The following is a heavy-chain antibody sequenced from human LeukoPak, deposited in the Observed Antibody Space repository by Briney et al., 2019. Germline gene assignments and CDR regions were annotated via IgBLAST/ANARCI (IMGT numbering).Heavy chain of an antibody. J-gene: IGHJ6*03. CDR3: ARDTWKDYYYYFMDV. CDR1: GDSISNPYY. Sequence: SETLSLTCTVSGDSISNPYYWGWSRPPPGKGLEWIGSISHSGSTFYTPSLRRRVTISLATSKNQFSLKLNSVTAADTAVYYCARDTWKDYYYYFMDVWGKGTTVTVSS. V-gene: IGHV4-38-2*02. D-gene: IGHD1-1*01. CDR2: ISHSGST.